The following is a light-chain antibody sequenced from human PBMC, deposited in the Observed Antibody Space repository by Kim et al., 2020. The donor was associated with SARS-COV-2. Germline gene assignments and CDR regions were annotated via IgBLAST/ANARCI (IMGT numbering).Light chain of an antibody. Sequence: DIQMTQSPSSLSASVGDIVTITCRASEGISYYVTWFQQKPGQAPKSLIYAATHLQSGVPTRFRGSGSGTVFSLTISLLQPDDFATYYCQQYNTYPYTLGQGTRLEI. V-gene: IGKV1-16*01. CDR1: EGISYY. CDR3: QQYNTYPYT. CDR2: AAT. J-gene: IGKJ2*01.